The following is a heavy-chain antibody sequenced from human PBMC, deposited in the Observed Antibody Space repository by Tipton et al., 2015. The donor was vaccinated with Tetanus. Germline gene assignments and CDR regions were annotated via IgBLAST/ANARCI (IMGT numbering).Heavy chain of an antibody. CDR1: GFNFKTLG. Sequence: SLRLSCAASGFNFKTLGINWVRQAPGKGLEWISYISSSGTTMYYADSVKGRFTIPRDNAKNSLFLQMNSLRDEDTAVYFCARRSLTNYGLDVWGQGTPVTVSS. CDR2: ISSSGTTM. V-gene: IGHV3-48*02. CDR3: ARRSLTNYGLDV. D-gene: IGHD1-1*01. J-gene: IGHJ6*02.